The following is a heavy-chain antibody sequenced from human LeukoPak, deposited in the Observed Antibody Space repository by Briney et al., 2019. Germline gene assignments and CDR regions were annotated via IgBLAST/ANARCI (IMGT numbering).Heavy chain of an antibody. CDR1: GYSISSGYL. V-gene: IGHV4-38-2*02. D-gene: IGHD2-2*01. CDR2: IYHSGSV. CDR3: ARDPRWLTPDCTSTSCYENYFDP. J-gene: IGHJ5*02. Sequence: SETLSLTCAVSGYSISSGYLWAWIRQSPGKGLEWIGTIYHSGSVHYNPSLKSRVTISVETSKNQFSLKMYSVTAADTAVYYCARDPRWLTPDCTSTSCYENYFDPWGQGTLVTVSS.